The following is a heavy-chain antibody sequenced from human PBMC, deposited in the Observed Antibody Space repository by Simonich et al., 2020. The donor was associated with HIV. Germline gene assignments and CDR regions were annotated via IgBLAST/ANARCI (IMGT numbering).Heavy chain of an antibody. CDR2: IYGSGGST. D-gene: IGHD2-21*01. CDR3: ARDGGDFQH. Sequence: EVQLLESGGGLLQPGGSLSLSFAASGFTFGCYAMGWVRQATGKGLEGVSAIYGSGGSTYYADSVKGRFTISRDNANNSLFLQMNSLRAEDTAVYYCARDGGDFQHWGQGTLVTVSS. CDR1: GFTFGCYA. J-gene: IGHJ1*01. V-gene: IGHV3-23*01.